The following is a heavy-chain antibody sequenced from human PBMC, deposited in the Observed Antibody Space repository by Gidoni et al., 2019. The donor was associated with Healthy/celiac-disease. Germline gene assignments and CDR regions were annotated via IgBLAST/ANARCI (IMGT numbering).Heavy chain of an antibody. D-gene: IGHD4-17*01. J-gene: IGHJ4*02. V-gene: IGHV4-38-2*01. CDR2: IYHSGST. CDR3: ARAGYGDYHLDY. Sequence: QVQLQESGPGLVKPSETLSLTCAVSGYSISSGYYWGWIRQPPGKGLEWIGSIYHSGSTYYNPSLKSRVTISVDTSKNQFSLKLSSVTAADTAVYYCARAGYGDYHLDYWGQGTLVTVSS. CDR1: GYSISSGYY.